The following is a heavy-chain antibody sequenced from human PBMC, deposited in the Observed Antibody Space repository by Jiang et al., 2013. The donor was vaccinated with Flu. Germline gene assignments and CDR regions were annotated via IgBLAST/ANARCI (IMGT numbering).Heavy chain of an antibody. CDR2: INAGNGNT. Sequence: GAEVKKPGASVKISCKASGYIFTSYSMHWVRQAPGQRLEWMGWINAGNGNTKYSQSFQDRVTITRDTSATTAYMELSSLRSEDTAIYYCARGPVSSSNCLDWFDPWGQG. V-gene: IGHV1-3*01. CDR3: ARGPVSSSNCLDWFDP. CDR1: GYIFTSYS. D-gene: IGHD6-13*01. J-gene: IGHJ5*02.